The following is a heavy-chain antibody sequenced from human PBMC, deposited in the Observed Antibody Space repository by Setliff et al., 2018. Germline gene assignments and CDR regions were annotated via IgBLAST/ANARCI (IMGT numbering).Heavy chain of an antibody. J-gene: IGHJ4*02. V-gene: IGHV3-48*04. D-gene: IGHD1-26*01. Sequence: AGGSLRLSCAASGFTFSTSSMNWVRLAPGKGLEWVSYISRTYSTIYYADSVKGRFTISKDNAKNSLYLQMNSLRAEDTAVYYCARVASAPYSGSYYFDYWGQGTLVTVSS. CDR1: GFTFSTSS. CDR2: ISRTYSTI. CDR3: ARVASAPYSGSYYFDY.